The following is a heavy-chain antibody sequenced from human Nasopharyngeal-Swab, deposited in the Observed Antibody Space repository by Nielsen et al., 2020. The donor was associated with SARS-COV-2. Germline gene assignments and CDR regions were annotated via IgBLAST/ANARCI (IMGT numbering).Heavy chain of an antibody. V-gene: IGHV3-7*01. CDR1: GFIFSTYW. D-gene: IGHD3-3*01. CDR3: AKVGGGYYDFWSGYLGGSDY. Sequence: GESLKISCAASGFIFSTYWMTWVRQAPGKGLEWVANIDKDGGEKYYADSVKGRFTISRDNSKNTLYLQMNSLRAEDTAVYYCAKVGGGYYDFWSGYLGGSDYWGQGTLVTVSS. CDR2: IDKDGGEK. J-gene: IGHJ4*02.